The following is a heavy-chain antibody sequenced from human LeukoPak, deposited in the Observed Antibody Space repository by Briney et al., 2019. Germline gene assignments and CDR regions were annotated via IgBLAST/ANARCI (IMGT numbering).Heavy chain of an antibody. D-gene: IGHD5-24*01. CDR2: ISSSGSTM. Sequence: GGSLRLSCAASGFTFSDYYVSWIRQAPGKGLEWVSYISSSGSTMYHADSVKGRFVISRDNAKNSLYLQMNSLRAEDTAVYYCARDPVEISYDYWGQGTLVTVSS. CDR1: GFTFSDYY. V-gene: IGHV3-11*04. J-gene: IGHJ4*02. CDR3: ARDPVEISYDY.